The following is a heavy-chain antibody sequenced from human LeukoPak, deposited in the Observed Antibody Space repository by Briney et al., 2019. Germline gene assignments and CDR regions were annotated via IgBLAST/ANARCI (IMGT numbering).Heavy chain of an antibody. V-gene: IGHV1-2*02. CDR3: ARDRNTRQGMKGWFDP. D-gene: IGHD1-14*01. Sequence: ASVKVSCKASGYTFTGYYMHWVRQAPGQGLEWMGWINPNSGGTNYAQKFQGRVTMTRDTSISTAYMELSRLRPDDTAVYYCARDRNTRQGMKGWFDPWGQGTLVTVSS. CDR1: GYTFTGYY. CDR2: INPNSGGT. J-gene: IGHJ5*02.